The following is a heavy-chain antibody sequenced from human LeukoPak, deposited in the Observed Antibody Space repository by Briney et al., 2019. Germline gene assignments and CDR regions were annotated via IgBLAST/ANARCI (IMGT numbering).Heavy chain of an antibody. CDR1: GFTFSSYW. CDR3: AKHSGWSLLNAFDI. V-gene: IGHV3-7*03. J-gene: IGHJ3*02. Sequence: GGSLRLSCAASGFTFSSYWMSWVRQAPGKGLEWVANIKQDGSEKYYVDSVKGRFTISRDNARNSLYLQMNSLRAEDTAVYYCAKHSGWSLLNAFDIWGQGTMVTVSS. D-gene: IGHD6-19*01. CDR2: IKQDGSEK.